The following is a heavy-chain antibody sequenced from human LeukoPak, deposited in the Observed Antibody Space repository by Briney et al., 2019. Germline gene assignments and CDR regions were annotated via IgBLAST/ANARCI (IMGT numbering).Heavy chain of an antibody. CDR3: ARGYGDYAFFDN. CDR1: GFTYSSYS. D-gene: IGHD4-17*01. Sequence: GGSLRLSCAASGFTYSSYSTNWVRQAPGKGLEWVSYISSSSNSRYYADSVKGRFTISRDNVKNSLYLQMNSLRAEDTAVYYCARGYGDYAFFDNWGQGTLVTVSS. CDR2: ISSSSNSR. V-gene: IGHV3-48*01. J-gene: IGHJ4*02.